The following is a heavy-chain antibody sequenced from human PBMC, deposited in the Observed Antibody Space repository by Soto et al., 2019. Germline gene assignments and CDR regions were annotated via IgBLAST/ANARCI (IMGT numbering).Heavy chain of an antibody. J-gene: IGHJ6*02. Sequence: QVQLVQSGGEVKKPGASVKVSCKASGYTFTIYGINWVRQAPGQGLEWMGWISPDNGNTNYAQKHQGRVTMTTDTSTSTAYMELRSLRSDDTAVYYCARALGYSGYAGMDVWGQGTTVTVS. V-gene: IGHV1-18*01. D-gene: IGHD5-12*01. CDR1: GYTFTIYG. CDR2: ISPDNGNT. CDR3: ARALGYSGYAGMDV.